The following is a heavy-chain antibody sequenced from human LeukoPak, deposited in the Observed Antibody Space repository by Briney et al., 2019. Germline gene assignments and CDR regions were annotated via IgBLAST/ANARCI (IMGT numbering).Heavy chain of an antibody. V-gene: IGHV7-4-1*02. D-gene: IGHD3-10*01. Sequence: GASVKVSCKASGYTFTSNPMNGVQQAPGKGLEWRGWINTNTGNPTYAQGFTGRFVFSLDTSVSTAYLQISSLKAEDTAVYYCARVAVMVRGAVNWFDPWGQGTLVTVSS. CDR2: INTNTGNP. CDR3: ARVAVMVRGAVNWFDP. J-gene: IGHJ5*02. CDR1: GYTFTSNP.